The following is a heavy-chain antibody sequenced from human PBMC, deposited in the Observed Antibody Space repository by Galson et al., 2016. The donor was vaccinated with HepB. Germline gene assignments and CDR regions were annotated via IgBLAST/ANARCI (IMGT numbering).Heavy chain of an antibody. D-gene: IGHD1/OR15-1a*01. CDR3: ATSPNNNV. Sequence: SLRLSCAASGFTIRNNYMTWVRQAPGKGLEWVSVIYSGGRTYYADSVKGRFTISRDNSKNTLFLQMNSLRAEDTAVYYCATSPNNNVWGQGTTVTVSS. CDR2: IYSGGRT. V-gene: IGHV3-53*01. CDR1: GFTIRNNY. J-gene: IGHJ6*02.